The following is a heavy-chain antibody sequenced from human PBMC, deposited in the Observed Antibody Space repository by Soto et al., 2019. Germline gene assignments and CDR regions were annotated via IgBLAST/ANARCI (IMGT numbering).Heavy chain of an antibody. Sequence: ASVTVSCKASGYTFTSYYMHWVRQAPGQGLEWMGGIIPIFGTANYAQKFQGRVTITADESTSTAYMELSSLRSEDTAVYYCASDPGAAGSSDYWGQGTLVTVSS. CDR2: IIPIFGTA. CDR1: GYTFTSYY. CDR3: ASDPGAAGSSDY. V-gene: IGHV1-69*13. J-gene: IGHJ4*02. D-gene: IGHD6-13*01.